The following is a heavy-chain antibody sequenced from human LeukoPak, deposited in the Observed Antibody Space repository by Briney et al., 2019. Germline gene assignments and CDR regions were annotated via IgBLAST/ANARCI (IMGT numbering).Heavy chain of an antibody. J-gene: IGHJ6*03. D-gene: IGHD4-17*01. CDR3: ASPVTPAHYYYYYMDV. Sequence: PGGSLRLSCAASGFTFSDYYMSWIRQAPGKGLEWVSYISSSGSTIYYADSVKGRFTISRDNAKNSLYLQMNSLRAEDTAVYYCASPVTPAHYYYYYMDVWGEGTTVTVSS. CDR1: GFTFSDYY. V-gene: IGHV3-11*04. CDR2: ISSSGSTI.